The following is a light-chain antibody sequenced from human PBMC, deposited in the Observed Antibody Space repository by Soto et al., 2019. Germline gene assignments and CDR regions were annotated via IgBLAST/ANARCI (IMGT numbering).Light chain of an antibody. CDR1: QSVSHW. CDR3: QEYDTYSPWT. CDR2: GAS. V-gene: IGKV1-5*01. J-gene: IGKJ1*01. Sequence: DIQMTQSPSTLSASVGDRVTITCRASQSVSHWLAWYQQQPGKAPKLLIYGASTLESGVPSRFSGSGSGTDFTLTISGLQPDDFATYYCQEYDTYSPWTFGPGTKVDIK.